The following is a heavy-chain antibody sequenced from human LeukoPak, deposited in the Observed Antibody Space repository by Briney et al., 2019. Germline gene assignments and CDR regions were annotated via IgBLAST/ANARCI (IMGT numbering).Heavy chain of an antibody. CDR1: GFTFSSYG. D-gene: IGHD3-9*01. J-gene: IGHJ4*02. V-gene: IGHV3-30*03. Sequence: GGSLRLSCAASGFTFSSYGMHWVRQAPGKGLEWVAVISYDGSNKYYADSVKGRFTISRDNSKNTLYLQMNSLRAEDTAVYYCARDKATLRYFDWSFDYWGQGTLVTVSS. CDR3: ARDKATLRYFDWSFDY. CDR2: ISYDGSNK.